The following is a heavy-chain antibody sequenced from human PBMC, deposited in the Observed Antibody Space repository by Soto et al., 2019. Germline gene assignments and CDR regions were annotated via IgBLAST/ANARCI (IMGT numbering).Heavy chain of an antibody. D-gene: IGHD1-26*01. Sequence: QVPLVQSGAEVKKPGASVKVSCKASGYTFTSYGISWVRQAPGQGLEWMGWISAYNGNTNYAQKLQGRVTMTTDTSTSTAYMELRSLRSDDTAVYYCAREKRGSRRENYYYYMDVWGKGTTVTVSS. CDR3: AREKRGSRRENYYYYMDV. CDR2: ISAYNGNT. CDR1: GYTFTSYG. V-gene: IGHV1-18*01. J-gene: IGHJ6*03.